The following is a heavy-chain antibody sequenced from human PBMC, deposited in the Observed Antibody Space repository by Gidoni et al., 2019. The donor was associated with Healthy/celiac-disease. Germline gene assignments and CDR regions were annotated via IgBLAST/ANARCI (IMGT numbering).Heavy chain of an antibody. D-gene: IGHD3-3*01. J-gene: IGHJ6*03. Sequence: EVQLLESGGGLVQPGGSLRLSCAAAGFTCSSYAMSWVRQAPGKGLGWVSAISGRGGSTAYADSVKGLFPISRDNSKNTLYLQMNSLRAEDTAVYYGAKETYYDFWSGYYTGGDYYYYMDVWGKGTTVTVSS. CDR1: GFTCSSYA. CDR3: AKETYYDFWSGYYTGGDYYYYMDV. CDR2: ISGRGGST. V-gene: IGHV3-23*01.